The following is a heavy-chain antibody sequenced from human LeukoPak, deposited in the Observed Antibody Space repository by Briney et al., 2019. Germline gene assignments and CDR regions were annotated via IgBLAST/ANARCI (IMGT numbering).Heavy chain of an antibody. V-gene: IGHV3-23*01. J-gene: IGHJ4*02. CDR1: GFTFSSYA. CDR3: AKFYGSGSYYRGTAFDY. CDR2: ISGSGGST. D-gene: IGHD3-10*01. Sequence: GGSLRLSFAASGFTFSSYAMSWVRQAPGKGLEWVSAISGSGGSTYYADSVKGRFTISRDNSKNTLYLQMNSLRAEDTAVYYCAKFYGSGSYYRGTAFDYWGQGTLVTVSS.